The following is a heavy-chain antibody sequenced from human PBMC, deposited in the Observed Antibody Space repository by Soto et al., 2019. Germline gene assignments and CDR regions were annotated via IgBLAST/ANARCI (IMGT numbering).Heavy chain of an antibody. CDR1: GGSISSSSYY. V-gene: IGHV4-39*01. Sequence: PSETLSLTCTVSGGSISSSSYYWGWIRQAPGKGLEWIGSIYYSGSTYYNPSLKSRVTISVDTSKNQFSLKLSSVTAADTAVYYCARVKSRDGYQEYNWFDPWGQGTLVTVSS. D-gene: IGHD5-12*01. J-gene: IGHJ5*02. CDR2: IYYSGST. CDR3: ARVKSRDGYQEYNWFDP.